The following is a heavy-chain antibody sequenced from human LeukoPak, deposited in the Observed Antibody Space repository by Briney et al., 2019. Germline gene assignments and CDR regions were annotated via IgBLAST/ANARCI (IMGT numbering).Heavy chain of an antibody. CDR3: ARGRNAFDI. V-gene: IGHV3-7*01. J-gene: IGHJ3*02. D-gene: IGHD1-14*01. Sequence: GGSLRLSCAASGFTFSSHYMTWVRQAPGKGLEWVANINQDGSEKYYVDSVKGRFTISRDNAKNSLYLQMNSLRAEDTAVYYCARGRNAFDIWGQGTMVTVSS. CDR2: INQDGSEK. CDR1: GFTFSSHY.